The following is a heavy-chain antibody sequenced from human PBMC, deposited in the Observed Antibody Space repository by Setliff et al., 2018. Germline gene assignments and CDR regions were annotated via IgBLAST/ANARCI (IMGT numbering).Heavy chain of an antibody. J-gene: IGHJ5*02. CDR1: GVSISDFF. Sequence: SETLSLTCTVSGVSISDFFWSWLRQPQGKGLEYIGFTYYSGDTNYNPSLKSRVTISVDTSKNQFSLKLSSVTAADTAVYYCARVRGVPRWNWFDPWGQGTLVTVSS. CDR3: ARVRGVPRWNWFDP. V-gene: IGHV4-59*12. CDR2: TYYSGDT. D-gene: IGHD3-10*01.